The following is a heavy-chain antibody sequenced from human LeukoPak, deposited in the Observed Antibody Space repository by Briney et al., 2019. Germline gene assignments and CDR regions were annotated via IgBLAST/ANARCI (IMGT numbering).Heavy chain of an antibody. CDR2: ISAYNGNT. CDR3: ATSYYYDSSGYYYGFDY. CDR1: GYTFTSYG. Sequence: ASVKVSCKASGYTFTSYGISWVRQAPGQGLEWMGWISAYNGNTNYAQKLQGRVTMTTDTSTSTAYMELRSLRSDDTAVYYCATSYYYDSSGYYYGFDYWGQGTLVTVSS. J-gene: IGHJ4*02. D-gene: IGHD3-22*01. V-gene: IGHV1-18*01.